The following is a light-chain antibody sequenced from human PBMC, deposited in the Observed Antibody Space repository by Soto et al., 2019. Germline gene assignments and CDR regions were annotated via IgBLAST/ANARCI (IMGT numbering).Light chain of an antibody. CDR3: QQYYSYSEA. Sequence: DIQFTQSPSVVSASVGDRVTITCRASQGISSYLAWYQQKPGKAPKLLIYAASTLQSGVPSRFSGSGSGTEFTLTISSLQPEDFATYYCQQYYSYSEAFGQGTKVDIK. CDR2: AAS. V-gene: IGKV1-9*01. CDR1: QGISSY. J-gene: IGKJ1*01.